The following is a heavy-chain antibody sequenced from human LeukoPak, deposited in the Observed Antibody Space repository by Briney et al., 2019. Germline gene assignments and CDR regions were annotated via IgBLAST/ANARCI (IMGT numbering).Heavy chain of an antibody. V-gene: IGHV4-59*01. D-gene: IGHD4-17*01. CDR1: GGSISSYY. CDR3: ARSIGGDYCDY. J-gene: IGHJ4*02. CDR2: IYYSGST. Sequence: SETLSLTRTVSGGSISSYYWSWIRQPPGKGLEWIGYIYYSGSTNYNPSLKSRVTISVDTSKNQFSLKLSSVTAADTAVYYCARSIGGDYCDYWGQGTLVTVSS.